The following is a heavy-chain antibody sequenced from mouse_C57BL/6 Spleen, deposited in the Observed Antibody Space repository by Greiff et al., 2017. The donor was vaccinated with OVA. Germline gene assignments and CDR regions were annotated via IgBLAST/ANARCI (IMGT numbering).Heavy chain of an antibody. Sequence: EVKLMESGGGLVKPGGSLKLSCAASGFTFSSYAMSWVRQTPEKRLEWVATISDGGSYTYYPDNVKGRFTISRDNAKNNLYLQMSHLKSEDTAMYYCARDSDYYGIGDVWGTGTTVTVSS. D-gene: IGHD1-1*01. CDR1: GFTFSSYA. CDR2: ISDGGSYT. CDR3: ARDSDYYGIGDV. J-gene: IGHJ1*03. V-gene: IGHV5-4*03.